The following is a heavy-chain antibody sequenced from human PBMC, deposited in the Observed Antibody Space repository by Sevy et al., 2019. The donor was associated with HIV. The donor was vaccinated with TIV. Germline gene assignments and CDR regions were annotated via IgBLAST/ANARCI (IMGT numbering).Heavy chain of an antibody. D-gene: IGHD4-17*01. CDR1: GYTFTDYY. V-gene: IGHV1-2*02. CDR3: ARLTTKPTSDLYGMDV. Sequence: ASVKVSCKASGYTFTDYYIHWVRQAPGQGLEWMAWINPNDGVTNYAQRFQGGVTVTRDTSVSTANMELRGLRYDDTAIYYCARLTTKPTSDLYGMDVWGQGTTVTVSS. CDR2: INPNDGVT. J-gene: IGHJ6*02.